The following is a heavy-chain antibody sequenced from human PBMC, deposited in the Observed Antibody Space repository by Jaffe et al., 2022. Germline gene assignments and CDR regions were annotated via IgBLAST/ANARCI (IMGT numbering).Heavy chain of an antibody. D-gene: IGHD5-12*01. Sequence: EVQLVESGGGLVKPGGSLRLSCAASGFTFSSYSMNWVRQAPGKGLEWVSSISSSSSYIYYADSVKGRFTISRDNAKNSLYLQMNSLRAEDTAVYYCARDGRGYSGYLPRLDYYYYMDVWGKGTTVTVSS. CDR1: GFTFSSYS. CDR3: ARDGRGYSGYLPRLDYYYYMDV. V-gene: IGHV3-21*01. CDR2: ISSSSSYI. J-gene: IGHJ6*03.